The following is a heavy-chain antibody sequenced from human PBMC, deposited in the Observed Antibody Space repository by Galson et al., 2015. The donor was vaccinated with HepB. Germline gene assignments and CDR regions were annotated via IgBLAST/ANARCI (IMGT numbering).Heavy chain of an antibody. CDR2: INPNSGGT. D-gene: IGHD4-11*01. Sequence: SVKVSCKASGYTFTGYYMHWVRQAPGQGLEWMGWINPNSGGTNYAQKFQGRVTMTRDTSISTAYMELSRLRSDDTAVYYCARDSYDYSNYETVGMDVWGQGTTVTVSS. V-gene: IGHV1-2*02. CDR1: GYTFTGYY. J-gene: IGHJ6*02. CDR3: ARDSYDYSNYETVGMDV.